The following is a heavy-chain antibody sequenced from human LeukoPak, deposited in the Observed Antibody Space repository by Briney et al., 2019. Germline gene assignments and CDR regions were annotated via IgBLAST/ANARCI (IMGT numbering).Heavy chain of an antibody. D-gene: IGHD3-22*01. CDR1: GGSFSGYY. V-gene: IGHV4-34*01. J-gene: IGHJ6*03. CDR3: ARAGYYDSSGYYFYYYYYMDV. Sequence: PSETLSLTCAVYGGSFSGYYWSWLRQPPGKGLEWMGEINHSGSTNYNPSLTSRGTISVDTSKNQFSLKLSSVTAADTAVYYCARAGYYDSSGYYFYYYYYMDVWGKGTTVTVSS. CDR2: INHSGST.